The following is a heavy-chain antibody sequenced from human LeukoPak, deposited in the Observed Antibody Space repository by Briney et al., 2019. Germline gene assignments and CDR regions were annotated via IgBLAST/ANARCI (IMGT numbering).Heavy chain of an antibody. V-gene: IGHV3-48*04. CDR3: ARGGSTVTSYYYMDV. D-gene: IGHD4-17*01. Sequence: PGGSLRLSCAASGFTFSSYSMNWVRQAPGKGLEWVSYISSSSSTIYYADSVKGRFTISRDNAKNSLYLQMNSLRAEDTAVYYCARGGSTVTSYYYMDVWGKGTTVTVSS. CDR1: GFTFSSYS. CDR2: ISSSSSTI. J-gene: IGHJ6*03.